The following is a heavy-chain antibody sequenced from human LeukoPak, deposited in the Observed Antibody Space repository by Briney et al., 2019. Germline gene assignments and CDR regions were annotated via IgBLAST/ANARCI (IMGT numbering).Heavy chain of an antibody. CDR3: ARDFLVGAPDFFDY. Sequence: GGSLRLSCAASGFSITAYEIHWDRQAPGKGLEWVAVMSEDGRLQLYSESVKGRFTVSRDTSKTALFLQMNSLRPEDTAVYYCARDFLVGAPDFFDYWGQGALVTVSS. CDR1: GFSITAYE. D-gene: IGHD1-26*01. J-gene: IGHJ4*02. CDR2: MSEDGRLQ. V-gene: IGHV3-30*03.